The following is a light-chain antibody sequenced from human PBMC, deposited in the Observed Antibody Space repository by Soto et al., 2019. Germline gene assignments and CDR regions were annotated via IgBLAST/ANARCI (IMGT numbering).Light chain of an antibody. CDR2: GAS. V-gene: IGKV3-15*01. CDR1: QSISSN. J-gene: IGKJ2*01. CDR3: QQYNNWPPYT. Sequence: EMVMTQSPATLSVSPGDRATVSCRASQSISSNLAWYQHKPGQAPRLLIYGASTRATGIPDRFSGSGSGAEFTLTISNLQSEDFAVYYCQQYNNWPPYTFGQGTKLEIK.